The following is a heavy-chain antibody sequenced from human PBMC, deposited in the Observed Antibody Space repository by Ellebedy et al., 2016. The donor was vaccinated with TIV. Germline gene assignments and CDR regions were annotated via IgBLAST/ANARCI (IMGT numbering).Heavy chain of an antibody. J-gene: IGHJ4*02. CDR1: GGSISSGDYF. CDR2: IYSSGST. D-gene: IGHD6-19*01. Sequence: SETLSLXXTVSGGSISSGDYFWTWIRQHPGNGLEWIGNIYSSGSTFYNPSLKSRVTISLDTSKNQFSLRLTSLTAADTAVYYCASLRTAVTGWVPWDFWGQGTLVTVSS. CDR3: ASLRTAVTGWVPWDF. V-gene: IGHV4-31*03.